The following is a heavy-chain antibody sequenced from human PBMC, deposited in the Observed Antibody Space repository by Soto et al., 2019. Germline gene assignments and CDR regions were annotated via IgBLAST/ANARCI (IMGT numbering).Heavy chain of an antibody. CDR1: GYTFTSYA. Sequence: ASVKVSCKASGYTFTSYAMHWVRQSPGQRLEWMGWINAGNGNTKYSQKFQGRVTFTRDTSASTAYMELSSLRSEDTAVYYCARGCSSTSCPASFDYWGQGTLVTVSS. V-gene: IGHV1-3*01. CDR3: ARGCSSTSCPASFDY. D-gene: IGHD2-2*01. CDR2: INAGNGNT. J-gene: IGHJ4*02.